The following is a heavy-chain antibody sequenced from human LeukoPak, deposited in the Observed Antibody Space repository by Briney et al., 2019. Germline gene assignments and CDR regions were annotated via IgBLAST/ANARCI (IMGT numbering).Heavy chain of an antibody. CDR2: ISGSGSST. D-gene: IGHD3-16*01. CDR3: ARASSLGY. CDR1: GFAFSSYA. J-gene: IGHJ4*02. V-gene: IGHV3-23*01. Sequence: PGGSLRLSCAASGFAFSSYAMSWVRQAPGKGLEWVSGISGSGSSTYYADSVKGRFTISRDNAKNTLYLQMNSLRAEDTAVYYCARASSLGYWGQGTLVTVSS.